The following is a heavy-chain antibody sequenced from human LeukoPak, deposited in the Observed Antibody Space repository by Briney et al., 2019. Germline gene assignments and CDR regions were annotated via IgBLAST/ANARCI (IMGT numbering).Heavy chain of an antibody. V-gene: IGHV3-23*01. CDR2: IYNTADYT. CDR3: ARGRPHGNDY. J-gene: IGHJ4*02. Sequence: GGSLRLSCAASGFTFSSYAMSWVRQAPGKGLEWVSGIYNTADYTFYTDSVKGRFTISRDNFKSALYLEMNSLRVEDTAVYYCARGRPHGNDYWGQGTLVTVSS. D-gene: IGHD4-23*01. CDR1: GFTFSSYA.